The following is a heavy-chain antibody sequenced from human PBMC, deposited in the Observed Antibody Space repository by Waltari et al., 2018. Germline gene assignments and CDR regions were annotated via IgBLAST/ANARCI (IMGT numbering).Heavy chain of an antibody. V-gene: IGHV4-59*08. D-gene: IGHD6-19*01. CDR1: GGSTSSYY. J-gene: IGHJ4*02. CDR3: ARPNNSGWYYFDY. CDR2: IYYSGST. Sequence: QVQLQESGPGLVKPSETLSPTCTVSGGSTSSYYWSWIRQPPGKGLEWIGYIYYSGSTNYNPSLKSRVTISVDTSKNQFSLKLSSVTAADTAVYYCARPNNSGWYYFDYWGQGILVTVSS.